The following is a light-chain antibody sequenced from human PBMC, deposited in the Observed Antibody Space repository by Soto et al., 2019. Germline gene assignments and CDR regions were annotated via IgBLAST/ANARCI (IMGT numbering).Light chain of an antibody. J-gene: IGLJ1*01. CDR1: SSDVGAYSY. CDR3: SSYTSSSPYV. CDR2: EVS. V-gene: IGLV2-14*01. Sequence: QSALTQPASVSGSPGQSITISCTGTSSDVGAYSYVSWYQQHPGKAPKLMIYEVSNRPSGVSTRFSGSKSGNTASLTISGLQAEDEADYYCSSYTSSSPYVFGIGTKVTVL.